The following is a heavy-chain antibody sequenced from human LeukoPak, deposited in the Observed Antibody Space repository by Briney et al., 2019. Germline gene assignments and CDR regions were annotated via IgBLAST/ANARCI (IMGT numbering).Heavy chain of an antibody. CDR2: IYYSGIT. D-gene: IGHD3-22*01. V-gene: IGHV4-59*02. Sequence: SETLSLTCTVSGGSVSSYFWSWIRQPPGKGLEWIGYIYYSGITNYNPSIKSRVTISVDTSKNQFSLRLSSVTTADTAVYYCARTGSSGYLIDYWGQGTLVTVSS. CDR1: GGSVSSYF. CDR3: ARTGSSGYLIDY. J-gene: IGHJ4*02.